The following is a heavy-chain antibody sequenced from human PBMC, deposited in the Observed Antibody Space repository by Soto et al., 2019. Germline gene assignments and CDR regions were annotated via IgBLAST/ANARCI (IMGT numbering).Heavy chain of an antibody. Sequence: VKVSCKASGGTFSDYAISWVRQAPGQGLEWMGGIIPAFGSANYAQKFQGRVTITADESATTAYMELSSLRSEDTAVYYCARGPRYSYAYNWFDPWGQGTLVTVSS. D-gene: IGHD5-18*01. CDR2: IIPAFGSA. CDR1: GGTFSDYA. CDR3: ARGPRYSYAYNWFDP. V-gene: IGHV1-69*01. J-gene: IGHJ5*02.